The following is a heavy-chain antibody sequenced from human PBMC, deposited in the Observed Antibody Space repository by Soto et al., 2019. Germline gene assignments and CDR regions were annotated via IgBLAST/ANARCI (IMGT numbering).Heavy chain of an antibody. Sequence: PSETLSLTCSVSGIFVNSYEYFCTWIRQPPGEGLEWIGHIYYTGSTFYSPSLKGRLSISLDTSKSQFSLKLNSVTAADSAVYYCARDQSPSHGFFDSWGRGALVNVSS. CDR1: GIFVNSYEYF. CDR3: ARDQSPSHGFFDS. CDR2: IYYTGST. J-gene: IGHJ4*02. D-gene: IGHD6-25*01. V-gene: IGHV4-30-4*01.